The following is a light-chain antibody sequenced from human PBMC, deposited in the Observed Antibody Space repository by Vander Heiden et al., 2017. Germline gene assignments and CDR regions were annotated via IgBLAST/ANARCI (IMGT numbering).Light chain of an antibody. V-gene: IGLV2-14*01. CDR1: SSDVGGYNY. Sequence: QSALTQPASVSGSPGQSITISCTGTSSDVGGYNYVSWYQQHPGKPPKLMIYEVSKRPSGVSNLFSGSKSGNTASLTISGLQADDEADYYCSSYTSSSTLYVFGTGTKVTVL. CDR3: SSYTSSSTLYV. CDR2: EVS. J-gene: IGLJ1*01.